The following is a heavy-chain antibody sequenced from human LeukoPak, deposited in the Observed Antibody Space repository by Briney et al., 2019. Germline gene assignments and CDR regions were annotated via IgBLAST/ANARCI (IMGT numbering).Heavy chain of an antibody. CDR2: ISSSGSDI. D-gene: IGHD2-2*03. CDR1: GFTFRAYE. V-gene: IGHV3-48*03. J-gene: IGHJ4*02. CDR3: AKYGYSIYFDS. Sequence: GGSLRLSCAASGFTFRAYEMNWVRQAPGKGLEWISYISSSGSDIYYADSVKGQFIISRDDARNSLYLQMNSLRAEDTAVYYCAKYGYSIYFDSWGQGILVTVSS.